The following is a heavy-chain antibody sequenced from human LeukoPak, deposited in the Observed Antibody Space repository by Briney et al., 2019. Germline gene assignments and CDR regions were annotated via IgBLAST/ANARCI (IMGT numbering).Heavy chain of an antibody. CDR2: ISVSGGST. CDR1: ELIFSDFC. D-gene: IGHD2-2*01. Sequence: PGGSLRLSCVASELIFSDFCMTWVRHSRGKGLEWVSGISVSGGSTYYADSVKGRFTISRDNSKNTLYLQMNSLRAEDTAVYYCAKGSREGRGYFDYWGQGTLVTVSS. CDR3: AKGSREGRGYFDY. V-gene: IGHV3-23*01. J-gene: IGHJ4*02.